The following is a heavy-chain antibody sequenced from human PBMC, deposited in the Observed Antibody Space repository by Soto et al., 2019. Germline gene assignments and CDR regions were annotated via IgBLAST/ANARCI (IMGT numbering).Heavy chain of an antibody. CDR2: IIPIFGTA. D-gene: IGHD6-13*01. V-gene: IGHV1-69*12. CDR3: ARDGPIAAAGTGWFDP. J-gene: IGHJ5*02. Sequence: QVQLVQSGAEVKKPGSSVKVSCKASGGTFSSYAISWVRQAPGQGLEWMGGIIPIFGTANYAQKFQGRVTITADESTSTAYRELSSLRSEDTAVYYCARDGPIAAAGTGWFDPWGQGTLVTVSS. CDR1: GGTFSSYA.